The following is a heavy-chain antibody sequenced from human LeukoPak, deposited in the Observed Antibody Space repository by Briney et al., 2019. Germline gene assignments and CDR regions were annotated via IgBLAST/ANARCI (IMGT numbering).Heavy chain of an antibody. CDR1: GFTFDDYG. D-gene: IGHD6-13*01. CDR2: VNWNGGST. CDR3: ARHSHSSSWYSDPNFDY. Sequence: GGSLRLSCAASGFTFDDYGMSWVRQAPGKGLEWVSGVNWNGGSTGYADSVKGRFTISRDNAKNSLYLQMNSLRAEDTALYYCARHSHSSSWYSDPNFDYWGQGTLVTVSS. J-gene: IGHJ4*02. V-gene: IGHV3-20*04.